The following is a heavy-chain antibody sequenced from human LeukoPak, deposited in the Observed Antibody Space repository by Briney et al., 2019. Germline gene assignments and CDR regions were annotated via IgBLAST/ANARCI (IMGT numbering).Heavy chain of an antibody. J-gene: IGHJ4*02. Sequence: SETLSLTCTVSGGSISSYYWSWIRQPAEKGLEWIGRFYTSGSTNYNPSLKSRVTISVDTSKNQFSLNLSSVTAADTAVYYCVRGRRDGYNWGGGVDYWGQGTLVTVSS. CDR2: FYTSGST. CDR3: VRGRRDGYNWGGGVDY. V-gene: IGHV4-4*07. CDR1: GGSISSYY. D-gene: IGHD5-24*01.